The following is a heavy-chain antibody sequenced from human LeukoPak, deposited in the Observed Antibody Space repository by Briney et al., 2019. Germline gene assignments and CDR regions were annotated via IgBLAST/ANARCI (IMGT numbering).Heavy chain of an antibody. CDR3: ARRNYVWGSYPLGH. V-gene: IGHV4-34*01. D-gene: IGHD3-16*02. Sequence: SETLSLTCAVYGGSFSGYYWSWIRQPPGKGLEWIGEINHSGSTNYNPSLKSRVTISVDTSKNQFSLKLSSVTAADTAVYYCARRNYVWGSYPLGHWGQGTLVTVSS. CDR1: GGSFSGYY. J-gene: IGHJ4*02. CDR2: INHSGST.